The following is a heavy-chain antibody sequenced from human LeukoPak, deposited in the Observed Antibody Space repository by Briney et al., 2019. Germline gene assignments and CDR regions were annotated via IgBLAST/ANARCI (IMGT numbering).Heavy chain of an antibody. V-gene: IGHV3-11*01. J-gene: IGHJ4*02. CDR1: GFTFSDYY. Sequence: GGSLRLSCAASGFTFSDYYMSWIRQAPGKGLEWVSYISSSGSTIYYADSVKGRFTISRDNAKNSLYLQMNSLRAEGTAVYYCTTSLYSSNDFDYWGQGTLVTVSS. CDR2: ISSSGSTI. D-gene: IGHD6-13*01. CDR3: TTSLYSSNDFDY.